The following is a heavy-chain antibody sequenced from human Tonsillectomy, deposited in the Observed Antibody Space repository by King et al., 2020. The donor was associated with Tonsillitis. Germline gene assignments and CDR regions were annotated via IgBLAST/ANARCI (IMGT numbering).Heavy chain of an antibody. CDR2: INHSGST. V-gene: IGHV4-34*01. Sequence: VQLQQWGAGLLKPSETLSLTCAVYGGSFSGYYWSWIRQPPGKGLEWIGEINHSGSTNYNPSLKSRVTISVDTSKNQFSLKLSSVTSADTAVYYCARDRGPVPRVVTWMDVWGQGTTVTVSS. CDR1: GGSFSGYY. J-gene: IGHJ6*02. D-gene: IGHD2-2*01. CDR3: ARDRGPVPRVVTWMDV.